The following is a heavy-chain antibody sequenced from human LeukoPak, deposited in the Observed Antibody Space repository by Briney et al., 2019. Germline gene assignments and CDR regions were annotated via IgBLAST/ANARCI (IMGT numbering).Heavy chain of an antibody. J-gene: IGHJ4*02. D-gene: IGHD2-2*02. CDR2: ISWNSGSI. CDR1: GFTFDDYA. CDR3: AKGYCSSTSCYTDY. Sequence: PGGSLRLPCAASGFTFDDYAMHWVRQAPGKGLEWVSGISWNSGSIGYADSVKGRFTISRDNAKNSLYLQMNSLRAEDMALYYCAKGYCSSTSCYTDYWGQGTLVTVSS. V-gene: IGHV3-9*03.